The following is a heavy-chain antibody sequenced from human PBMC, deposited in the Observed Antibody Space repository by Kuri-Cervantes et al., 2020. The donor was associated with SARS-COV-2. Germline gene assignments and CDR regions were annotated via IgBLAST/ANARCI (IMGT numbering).Heavy chain of an antibody. Sequence: SETLSLTCTVSGGSISSYYWSWIRQPPGKGLEWIGSIYYSGSTYYNPSLKSRVTISVDTSKNQFSLKLSSVTAADTAVYYCARDRRRGMDVWGQGTTVTVSS. CDR3: ARDRRRGMDV. CDR2: IYYSGST. V-gene: IGHV4-59*01. J-gene: IGHJ6*02. CDR1: GGSISSYY.